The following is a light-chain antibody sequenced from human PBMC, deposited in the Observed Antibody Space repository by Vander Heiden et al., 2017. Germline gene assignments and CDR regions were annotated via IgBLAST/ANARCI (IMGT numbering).Light chain of an antibody. CDR2: GAS. V-gene: IGKV3-15*01. J-gene: IGKJ4*01. Sequence: EVVMTQSPATLSLSPGGRATLPCRASQTVSSNLAWYQHKPGQAPRLLIYGASTRATGIPARFSGSGSGTEFTLTISSLQSEDFAVYYCQQYNNWPLTFGGGTKVEIK. CDR1: QTVSSN. CDR3: QQYNNWPLT.